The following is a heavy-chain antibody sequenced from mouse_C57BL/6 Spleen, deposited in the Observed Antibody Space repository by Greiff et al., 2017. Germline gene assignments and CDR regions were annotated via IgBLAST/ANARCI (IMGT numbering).Heavy chain of an antibody. D-gene: IGHD2-2*01. CDR1: GYAFSSSW. J-gene: IGHJ2*01. V-gene: IGHV1-82*01. Sequence: LVESGPELVKPGASVKISCKASGYAFSSSWMNWVKQRPGKGLEWIGRIYTGDGDTNYNGKFKGKATLTADKSSSTAYMQLSSLTSEDSAVYVCARGGSMVTTRFDYWGQGTTLTVSS. CDR3: ARGGSMVTTRFDY. CDR2: IYTGDGDT.